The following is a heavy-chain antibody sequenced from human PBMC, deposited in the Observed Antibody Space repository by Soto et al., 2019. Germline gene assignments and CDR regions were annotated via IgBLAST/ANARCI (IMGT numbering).Heavy chain of an antibody. CDR3: ARPMTTALYDAFNI. Sequence: GGSLRLSCAASGFIVSSNYMSWVRQAPGKGLEWVSVIYSGGNTYYADSVKGRFTISRDNSKNTLYLQMNSLRAEATAVYYCARPMTTALYDAFNIWGNGTMVTVSS. CDR1: GFIVSSNY. J-gene: IGHJ3*02. D-gene: IGHD4-17*01. CDR2: IYSGGNT. V-gene: IGHV3-66*01.